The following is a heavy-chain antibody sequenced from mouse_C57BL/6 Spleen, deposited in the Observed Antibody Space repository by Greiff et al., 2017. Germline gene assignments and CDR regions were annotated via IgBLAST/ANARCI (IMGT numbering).Heavy chain of an antibody. Sequence: QVQLQQPGAELVKPGASVKMSCKASGYTFTSYWITWVKQRPGQGLEWIGDIYPGSGSTNYNEKFKSKATLTVDTSSSTAYMQLSSLTSEDSAVYYGARHYYGSSPGDYAMDYWGQGTSVTVSS. J-gene: IGHJ4*01. V-gene: IGHV1-55*01. D-gene: IGHD1-1*01. CDR1: GYTFTSYW. CDR3: ARHYYGSSPGDYAMDY. CDR2: IYPGSGST.